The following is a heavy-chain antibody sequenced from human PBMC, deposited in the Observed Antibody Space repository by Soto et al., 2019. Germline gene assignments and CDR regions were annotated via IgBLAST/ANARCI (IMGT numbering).Heavy chain of an antibody. CDR1: GFTFSYYW. J-gene: IGHJ3*01. Sequence: EVRLVESEGGLVQPGGSLSLSCAASGFTFSYYWMHWVRQAPGQGLLWVSRIHSDGSSTTYADSVKGRFTISRDNAKNTGSRKKNSLRVEDTGVFFWAGGERGSFDRGGKGTLVPVSS. CDR2: IHSDGSST. V-gene: IGHV3-74*01. CDR3: AGGERGSFDR. D-gene: IGHD3-9*01.